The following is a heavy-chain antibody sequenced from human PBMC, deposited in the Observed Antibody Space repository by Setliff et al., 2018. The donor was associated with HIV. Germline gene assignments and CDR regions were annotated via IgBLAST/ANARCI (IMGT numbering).Heavy chain of an antibody. CDR2: IRSDDTGV. J-gene: IGHJ4*02. V-gene: IGHV3-74*01. CDR1: DLTFSSFW. CDR3: ACDRAARSLDY. Sequence: LRLSCEASDLTFSSFWMHWVRQVPGKGLVWISRIRSDDTGVNYADSVRGRFTISRDIARNTLYLQMNSLRPEDTAMYYCACDRAARSLDYWGQGTLVTVS. D-gene: IGHD6-25*01.